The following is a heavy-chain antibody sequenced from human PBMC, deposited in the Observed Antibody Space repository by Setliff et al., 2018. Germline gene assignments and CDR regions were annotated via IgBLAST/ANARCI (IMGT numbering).Heavy chain of an antibody. V-gene: IGHV5-51*01. J-gene: IGHJ3*01. CDR1: GYSFTNYW. Sequence: GESLKISCQGSGYSFTNYWIGWVRQMPGKGLEWMGVIYPGDSDTRYSPSFQGQVTFSADKSISTAYLQWSSLKASDTAMYYCARLGSSSWYYDVFDFWGQGTMVTVSS. D-gene: IGHD6-13*01. CDR3: ARLGSSSWYYDVFDF. CDR2: IYPGDSDT.